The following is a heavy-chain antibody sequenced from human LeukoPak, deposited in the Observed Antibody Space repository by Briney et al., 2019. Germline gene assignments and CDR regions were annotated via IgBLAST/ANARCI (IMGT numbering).Heavy chain of an antibody. CDR2: IIPILGIA. Sequence: GASVRVSCKGSGGTFIIYAISGGRQAPGEGREWMGRIIPILGIANYAQKFQGRVTITADKSTSTAYMELSSLRSEDTAVYYCARDHLLPFDYWGQGTLVTVSS. J-gene: IGHJ4*02. CDR3: ARDHLLPFDY. D-gene: IGHD1-26*01. CDR1: GGTFIIYA. V-gene: IGHV1-69*04.